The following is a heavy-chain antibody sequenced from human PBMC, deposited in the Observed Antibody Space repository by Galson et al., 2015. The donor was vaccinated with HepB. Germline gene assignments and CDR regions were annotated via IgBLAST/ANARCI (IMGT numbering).Heavy chain of an antibody. CDR2: ISYDGSNK. CDR3: ARDPIVVVVAAPYYFDY. D-gene: IGHD2-15*01. J-gene: IGHJ4*02. CDR1: GFTFSSYA. V-gene: IGHV3-30*04. Sequence: SLRLSCAASGFTFSSYAMHWVRQAPGKGLEWVAVISYDGSNKYYADSVKGRFTISRDNSKNTLYLQMNSLRAEDTAVYYCARDPIVVVVAAPYYFDYWGQGTLVTVSS.